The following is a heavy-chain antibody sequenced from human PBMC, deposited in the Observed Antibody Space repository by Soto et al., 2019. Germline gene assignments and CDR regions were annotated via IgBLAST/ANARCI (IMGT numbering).Heavy chain of an antibody. CDR3: ARETLDFWSGSYNWFDP. CDR1: GFTFSDYY. CDR2: ISSSGSTI. Sequence: GGSLRLSCAASGFTFSDYYMSWIRQAPGKGLEWVSYISSSGSTIYYADSVKGRFTISRDNAKNSLYLQMNSLRAEDTAVYYCARETLDFWSGSYNWFDPWGQGTLVTVSS. J-gene: IGHJ5*02. D-gene: IGHD3-3*01. V-gene: IGHV3-11*01.